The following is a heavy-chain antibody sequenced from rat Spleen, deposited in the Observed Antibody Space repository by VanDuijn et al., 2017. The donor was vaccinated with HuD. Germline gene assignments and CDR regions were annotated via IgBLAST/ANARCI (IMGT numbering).Heavy chain of an antibody. Sequence: EVQLVESGGDLVQPGRSVKLSCAASGFTFSNSYMAWVRQAPTKGLEWVAYISYDGRSTFYRDSVRARFTISRDNAKNTLYLQMDSLKSEDTATYYCGRHGRGKTTYYYVMDAWGQGTSVTVSS. CDR1: GFTFSNSY. V-gene: IGHV5-25*01. D-gene: IGHD4-5*01. CDR2: ISYDGRST. CDR3: GRHGRGKTTYYYVMDA. J-gene: IGHJ4*01.